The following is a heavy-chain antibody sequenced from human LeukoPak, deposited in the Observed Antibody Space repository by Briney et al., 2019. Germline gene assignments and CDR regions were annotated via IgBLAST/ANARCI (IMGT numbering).Heavy chain of an antibody. Sequence: PSETLSLTCTVSGGSISSSSYYWSWIRQPAGKGLEWIGRIYTSGSTNYNPSLKSRVTISVDTSKNQFSLKLSSVTAADTAVYYCARDFNTFDYWGQGTLVTVSS. CDR3: ARDFNTFDY. CDR2: IYTSGST. J-gene: IGHJ4*02. V-gene: IGHV4-61*02. D-gene: IGHD2/OR15-2a*01. CDR1: GGSISSSSYY.